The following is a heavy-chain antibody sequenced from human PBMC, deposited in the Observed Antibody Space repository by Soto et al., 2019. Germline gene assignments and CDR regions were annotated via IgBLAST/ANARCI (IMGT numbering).Heavy chain of an antibody. J-gene: IGHJ5*02. CDR3: ARGVTVFGVVSRFWFDP. D-gene: IGHD3-3*01. Sequence: PSETLSLTCTVSGGSISSGDYSWSWVRQSPGKGLEWIGHIYNSGITYYNPSLKSRVVISIDTSRNQFSLRLSSLTAADRAVYFCARGVTVFGVVSRFWFDPWGQGTVVTVSS. CDR1: GGSISSGDYS. CDR2: IYNSGIT. V-gene: IGHV4-30-4*01.